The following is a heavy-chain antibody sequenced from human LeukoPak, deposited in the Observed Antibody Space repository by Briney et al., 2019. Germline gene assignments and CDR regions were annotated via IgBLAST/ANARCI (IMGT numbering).Heavy chain of an antibody. CDR1: GYSFTSYW. Sequence: GESLKISCKGSGYSFTSYWIGWVRQMPGKGLEWMGIIYPGDSDTRYSPSFQGQVTISADKSISTAYLQWSSLKASDTAMYYCARSSTSWDDAFDIWGQGTMVTVSS. CDR3: ARSSTSWDDAFDI. CDR2: IYPGDSDT. V-gene: IGHV5-51*01. D-gene: IGHD2-2*01. J-gene: IGHJ3*02.